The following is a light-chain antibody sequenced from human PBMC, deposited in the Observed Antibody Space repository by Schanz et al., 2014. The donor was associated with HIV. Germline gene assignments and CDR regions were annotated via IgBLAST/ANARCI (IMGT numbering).Light chain of an antibody. V-gene: IGLV1-47*01. CDR1: SSNIGAGYD. CDR2: RNN. J-gene: IGLJ3*02. Sequence: QAVVTQPPSVSGAPGQRVTISCTGSSSNIGAGYDVPWYQQLPGTAPKLLIYRNNQWPSGVPDRFSGSKSGTSASLAISGLRSEDEADYYCAAWDDSLSGWVFGGGTKLTVL. CDR3: AAWDDSLSGWV.